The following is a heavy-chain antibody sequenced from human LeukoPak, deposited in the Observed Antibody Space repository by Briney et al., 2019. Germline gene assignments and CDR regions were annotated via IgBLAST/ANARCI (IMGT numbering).Heavy chain of an antibody. D-gene: IGHD2-2*01. CDR2: MNEYGSEI. V-gene: IGHV3-7*01. Sequence: GGSLRLSCAVSGFTFSGFSMSWVRQAPGKGLEWVAKMNEYGSEIFYVDSVKGRFTISRDNAKNSLYPQMNRLRAEDTAVYYCARPRGCGSSRCNNFDYWGQGTLVTVSS. CDR3: ARPRGCGSSRCNNFDY. CDR1: GFTFSGFS. J-gene: IGHJ4*02.